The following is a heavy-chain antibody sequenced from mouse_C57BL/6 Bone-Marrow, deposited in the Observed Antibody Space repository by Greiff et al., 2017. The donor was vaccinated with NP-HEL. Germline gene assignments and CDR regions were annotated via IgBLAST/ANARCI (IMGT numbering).Heavy chain of an antibody. D-gene: IGHD4-1*02. Sequence: VQLQQSGAELVRPGASVKLSCTASGFNIKDDYMHWVKQRPEQGLEWIGWFDTENGDTEYASKFQGKATITADTSSYTAYLQRSSLTSEDTAVYYCTPNWALAYWGQGTLVTVSA. CDR2: FDTENGDT. V-gene: IGHV14-4*01. CDR3: TPNWALAY. CDR1: GFNIKDDY. J-gene: IGHJ3*01.